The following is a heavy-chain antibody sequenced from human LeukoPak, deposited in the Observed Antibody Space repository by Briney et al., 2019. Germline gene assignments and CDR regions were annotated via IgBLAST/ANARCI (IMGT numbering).Heavy chain of an antibody. V-gene: IGHV3-30*02. CDR2: IRHNGIDK. D-gene: IGHD1-14*01. J-gene: IGHJ1*01. Sequence: GSLRLSCAASGFTFSSYGMHWVRQAPGKGLEWVAFIRHNGIDKYLADSLKGRFTISRDNSKNTVDLQMNSLRVEDMARYYCVKDFSSPYPPVDFQHWGRGTLVTVSS. CDR3: VKDFSSPYPPVDFQH. CDR1: GFTFSSYG.